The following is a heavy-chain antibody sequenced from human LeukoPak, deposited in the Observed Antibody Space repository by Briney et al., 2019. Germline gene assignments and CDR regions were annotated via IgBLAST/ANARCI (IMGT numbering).Heavy chain of an antibody. D-gene: IGHD3-9*01. CDR2: IYYSGST. V-gene: IGHV4-59*01. CDR1: GGSISSYY. J-gene: IGHJ5*02. CDR3: ARDYYDILTGYSNWVDP. Sequence: SGTLSLTCTVSGGSISSYYWSWIRQPPGKGLEWIGYIYYSGSTNYNPSLKSRVTISVDTSKNQFSLKLSSVTAADTAVYYCARDYYDILTGYSNWVDPWGQGTLVTVSS.